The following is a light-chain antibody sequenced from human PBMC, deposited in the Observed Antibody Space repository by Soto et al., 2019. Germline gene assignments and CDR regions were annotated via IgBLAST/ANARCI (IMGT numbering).Light chain of an antibody. CDR2: GDS. CDR3: QPYKNWPLT. Sequence: EIVMTQSPATLSVSPGERATLSCRASRSVSSNLAWYQQKPGQAPMLLIYGDSTRATGIPARFSGSGSGTEFTLTISSRQGEDFAVYYCQPYKNWPLTFGQGTKVDIK. V-gene: IGKV3-15*01. CDR1: RSVSSN. J-gene: IGKJ1*01.